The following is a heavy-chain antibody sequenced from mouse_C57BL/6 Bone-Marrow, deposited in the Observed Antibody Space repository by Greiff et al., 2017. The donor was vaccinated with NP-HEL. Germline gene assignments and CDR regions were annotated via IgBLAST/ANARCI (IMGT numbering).Heavy chain of an antibody. CDR1: GFTFSSYA. Sequence: EVQRVESGGGLVKPGGSLKLSCAASGFTFSSYAMSWVRQTPEKRLEWVATISDGGSYTYYPDNVKGRFTISRDNAKNNLYLQMSHLKSEDTAMYYCARDPPAYDVNWDFDVWGTGTTVTVSS. CDR2: ISDGGSYT. V-gene: IGHV5-4*01. J-gene: IGHJ1*03. CDR3: ARDPPAYDVNWDFDV. D-gene: IGHD2-12*01.